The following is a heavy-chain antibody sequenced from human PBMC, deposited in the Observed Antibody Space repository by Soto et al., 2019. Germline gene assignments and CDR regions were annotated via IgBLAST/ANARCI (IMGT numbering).Heavy chain of an antibody. CDR1: GFTFSDYY. CDR3: ARDIMITFGGVIVTGGFDY. CDR2: ISSSGSTI. Sequence: QVQLVESGGGLVKPGGSLRLSCAASGFTFSDYYMSWIRQAPGKGLEWVSYISSSGSTIYYADSVKGRFTISRDNAKNSLYLQMNSLRAEEAAVYYCARDIMITFGGVIVTGGFDYWGQGTLVTVSS. J-gene: IGHJ4*02. V-gene: IGHV3-11*01. D-gene: IGHD3-16*02.